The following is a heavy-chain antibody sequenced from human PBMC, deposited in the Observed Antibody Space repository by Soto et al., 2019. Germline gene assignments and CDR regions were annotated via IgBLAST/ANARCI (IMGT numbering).Heavy chain of an antibody. CDR1: GASISSTTSGNW. Sequence: QVQLQESGPGLVRPSGTLSLTCAVSGASISSTTSGNWWSWVRQPPGKGLEWIGEIYHSGSTNYNPSLKSRGTMSVDKSRNQFSLNLSSVTAADTAVYYCARMVGATLVDFWGQGTLVTVSS. D-gene: IGHD1-26*01. CDR3: ARMVGATLVDF. V-gene: IGHV4-4*02. CDR2: IYHSGST. J-gene: IGHJ4*01.